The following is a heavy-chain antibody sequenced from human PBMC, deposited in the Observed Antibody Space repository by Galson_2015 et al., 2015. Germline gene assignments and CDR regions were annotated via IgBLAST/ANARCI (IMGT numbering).Heavy chain of an antibody. V-gene: IGHV3-48*02. Sequence: SLRLSCAASGFTFSSYSMNWVRQAPGKGLEWVSYISSSTIYYADSVKGRFTISRDNAKNSLYLQMNSLRDEDTAVYYCARSVASSPKKRIIDCWGQGTLVTVSS. CDR3: ARSVASSPKKRIIDC. J-gene: IGHJ4*02. CDR1: GFTFSSYS. D-gene: IGHD6-13*01. CDR2: ISSSTI.